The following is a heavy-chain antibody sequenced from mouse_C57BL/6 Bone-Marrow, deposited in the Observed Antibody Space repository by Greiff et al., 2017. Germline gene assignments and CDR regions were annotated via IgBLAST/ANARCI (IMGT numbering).Heavy chain of an antibody. CDR3: ARDNYGSSYAMDY. CDR1: GYSITSGYY. D-gene: IGHD1-1*01. Sequence: ESGPGLVKPSQSLSLTCSVTGYSITSGYYWNWIRQFPGNKLEWMGYISYDGSNNYNPSLKNRISITRDTSKNQFFLKLNSVTTEDTATYYCARDNYGSSYAMDYWGQGTSVTVSS. CDR2: ISYDGSN. J-gene: IGHJ4*01. V-gene: IGHV3-6*01.